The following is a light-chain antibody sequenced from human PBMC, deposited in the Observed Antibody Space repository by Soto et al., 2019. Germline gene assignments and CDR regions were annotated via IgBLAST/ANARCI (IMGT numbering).Light chain of an antibody. V-gene: IGKV1-5*03. CDR1: QSISSW. CDR2: MAS. Sequence: DIQMTQSPSTLSASVGDRVTITCRASQSISSWLAWYQQKPGKAPKLLIYMASSLESGVPSRFSGSRSGTEFTLTISSLQPDDFATYYCQQYNVDSRATFGQGTRLEIK. J-gene: IGKJ5*01. CDR3: QQYNVDSRAT.